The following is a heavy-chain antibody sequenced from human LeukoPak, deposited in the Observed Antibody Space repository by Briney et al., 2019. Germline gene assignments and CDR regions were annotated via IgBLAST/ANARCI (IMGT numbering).Heavy chain of an antibody. CDR3: ARSEWGV. CDR1: GGSFSGYY. D-gene: IGHD1-26*01. V-gene: IGHV4-34*01. CDR2: INHSGST. Sequence: SETLSLTCAVYGGSFSGYYWSWIRQPPGKGLEWIGEINHSGSTNYNPSLKSRVTISVDTSKNQFSLKLSSVTAADTAMYYCARSEWGVWGQGTLVTVSS. J-gene: IGHJ4*02.